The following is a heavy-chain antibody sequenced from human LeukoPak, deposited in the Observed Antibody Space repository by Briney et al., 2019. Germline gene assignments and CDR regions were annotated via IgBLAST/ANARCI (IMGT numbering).Heavy chain of an antibody. Sequence: GGSLRLSCAASGFTLSDYYVSWIRQAPGKGLEWVSYSSSSGSTIYYADSVKGRFAISRDNAKNSLYLQMSSLRAEDTAVYYCARRRDFIDYWGQGTLVTVSS. D-gene: IGHD3/OR15-3a*01. CDR2: SSSSGSTI. CDR1: GFTLSDYY. V-gene: IGHV3-11*01. J-gene: IGHJ4*02. CDR3: ARRRDFIDY.